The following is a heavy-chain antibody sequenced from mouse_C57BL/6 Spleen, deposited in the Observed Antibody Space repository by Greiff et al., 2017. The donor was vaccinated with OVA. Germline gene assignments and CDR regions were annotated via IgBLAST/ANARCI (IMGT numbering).Heavy chain of an antibody. V-gene: IGHV1-50*01. D-gene: IGHD1-1*01. CDR3: ARELVALPLGDY. J-gene: IGHJ2*01. Sequence: QVQLQQPGAELVKPGASVKLSCKASGYTFTSYWMQWVKQRPGQGLEWIGEIDPSDSYTNYNQKFKGKATLTVDTSSSTAYMQLSSLTSEDSAVDYCARELVALPLGDYWGQGTTLTVSS. CDR2: IDPSDSYT. CDR1: GYTFTSYW.